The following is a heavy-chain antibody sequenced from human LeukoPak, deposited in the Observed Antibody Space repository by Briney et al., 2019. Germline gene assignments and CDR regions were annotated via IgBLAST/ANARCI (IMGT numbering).Heavy chain of an antibody. CDR2: IYYSGST. Sequence: PSETLSLTCTVSGGSISSGGYYWSWIRQHPGKGLEWIGYIYYSGSTSYNPSLKSRVTISGDTSKNQFSLKLSSVTAADTAVYYCARNNFNGFDIWGQGTMVTVSS. CDR3: ARNNFNGFDI. CDR1: GGSISSGGYY. V-gene: IGHV4-31*03. D-gene: IGHD1-20*01. J-gene: IGHJ3*02.